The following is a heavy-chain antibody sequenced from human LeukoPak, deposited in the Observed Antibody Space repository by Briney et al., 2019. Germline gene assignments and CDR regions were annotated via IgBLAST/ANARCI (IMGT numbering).Heavy chain of an antibody. J-gene: IGHJ6*03. CDR3: ARGDYSGSYYDSGYYYYMDV. Sequence: GASVKVSCKASGYTFTSYGISWVRQAPGQGLEWMGWISAYNGNTNYAQKLQGRVTMTTDTSTSTAYMELRSLRSDDTAVYYCARGDYSGSYYDSGYYYYMDVWGKGTTVTISS. CDR1: GYTFTSYG. CDR2: ISAYNGNT. D-gene: IGHD1-26*01. V-gene: IGHV1-18*01.